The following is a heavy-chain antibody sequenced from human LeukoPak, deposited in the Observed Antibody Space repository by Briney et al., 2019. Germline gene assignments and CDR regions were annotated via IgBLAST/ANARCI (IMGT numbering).Heavy chain of an antibody. CDR1: GFTFSSYW. D-gene: IGHD1-26*01. J-gene: IGHJ4*02. V-gene: IGHV3-7*03. CDR3: AKESAGSYYFFDY. Sequence: GGSLRLSCAASGFTFSSYWMNWVRQAPGKGLEWVANIKEDGSEKYFVDSVKGRFTISRDNAKNSLYLQMNSLRAEDTAVYYCAKESAGSYYFFDYWGQGTLVTVSS. CDR2: IKEDGSEK.